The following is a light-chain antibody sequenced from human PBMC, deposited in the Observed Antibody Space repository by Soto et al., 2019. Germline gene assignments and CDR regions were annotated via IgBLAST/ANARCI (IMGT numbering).Light chain of an antibody. J-gene: IGKJ1*01. Sequence: DIQMTQSPSSLSASVGDRVTITCRASHYIGDFLNWYQQTPGKAPKLLIFGASNLHIGVPSRFSGSGSGTEFTLTINNLQREDFATYYCQESFFTLGTFGRGTKVDI. V-gene: IGKV1-39*01. CDR2: GAS. CDR3: QESFFTLGT. CDR1: HYIGDF.